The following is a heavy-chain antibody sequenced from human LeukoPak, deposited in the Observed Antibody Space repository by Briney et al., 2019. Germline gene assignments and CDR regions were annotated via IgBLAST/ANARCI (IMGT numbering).Heavy chain of an antibody. CDR2: IVVGSGNT. CDR3: AALAGNSYGLRFDY. Sequence: ASVKVSCKASGFTFTSSAVQWVRQARGQRLEWIGWIVVGSGNTNYAQKFQERVTITRDMSTSTAYMELSSLRSEDTAVYYCAALAGNSYGLRFDYWGQGTLVTDSS. V-gene: IGHV1-58*01. D-gene: IGHD5-18*01. J-gene: IGHJ4*02. CDR1: GFTFTSSA.